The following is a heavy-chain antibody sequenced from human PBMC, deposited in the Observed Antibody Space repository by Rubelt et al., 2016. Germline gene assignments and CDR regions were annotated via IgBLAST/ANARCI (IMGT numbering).Heavy chain of an antibody. CDR3: ARRSAHAGYVL. CDR2: IYSGGST. CDR1: GFTFSNYG. V-gene: IGHV3-NL1*01. J-gene: IGHJ4*02. D-gene: IGHD5-12*01. Sequence: VQLVESGGGVVQPGGSLRLSCAASGFTFSNYGIHWVRQAPGKGLEWVSVIYSGGSTYYADSVEGRFTISRDNSKNTLYLQMNSLRAEDTAVSYGARRSAHAGYVLWGQGTLVTVSS.